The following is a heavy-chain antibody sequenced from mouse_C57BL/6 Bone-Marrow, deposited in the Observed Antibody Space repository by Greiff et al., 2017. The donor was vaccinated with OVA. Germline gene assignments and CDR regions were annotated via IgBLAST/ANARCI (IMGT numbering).Heavy chain of an antibody. Sequence: VQLQQSGAELVRPGASVKLSCTASGFNIKDDYMHWVKLRPEQGLEWIGWIDPENGDTEYASKFQGKATITADTSSNTAYLQLSSLTSEDTAVYYCTFYGYYFAYWGQGTLVTVSA. J-gene: IGHJ3*01. CDR1: GFNIKDDY. D-gene: IGHD2-3*01. CDR3: TFYGYYFAY. V-gene: IGHV14-4*01. CDR2: IDPENGDT.